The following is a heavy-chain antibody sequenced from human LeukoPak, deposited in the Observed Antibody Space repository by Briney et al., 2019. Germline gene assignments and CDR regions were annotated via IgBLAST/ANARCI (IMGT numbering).Heavy chain of an antibody. Sequence: SETPSLTCTVSGGSISSYYWSWIRQPPGKGLEWIGYIYYSGSTNYNPSLKSRVTISVDTSKNQFSLKLSSVTAADTAVYYCATDSGGTIYYYGMDVWGQGTTVTVSS. CDR1: GGSISSYY. D-gene: IGHD6-19*01. J-gene: IGHJ6*02. CDR2: IYYSGST. CDR3: ATDSGGTIYYYGMDV. V-gene: IGHV4-59*01.